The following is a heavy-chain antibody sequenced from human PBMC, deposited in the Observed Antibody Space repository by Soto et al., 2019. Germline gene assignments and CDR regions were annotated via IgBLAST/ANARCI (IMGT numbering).Heavy chain of an antibody. CDR3: ANGEYYYDSSGYYGFDY. CDR2: ISYDGSNK. V-gene: IGHV3-30*18. CDR1: GFTFSSYG. D-gene: IGHD3-22*01. Sequence: QVQLVESGGGVVQPGRSLRLSCAASGFTFSSYGMHWVRQAPGKGLEWVAIISYDGSNKYYADSVKGRFTISRDNSXNXXYLQMNSLRAEDTAVYYCANGEYYYDSSGYYGFDYWGQGTLVTVSS. J-gene: IGHJ4*02.